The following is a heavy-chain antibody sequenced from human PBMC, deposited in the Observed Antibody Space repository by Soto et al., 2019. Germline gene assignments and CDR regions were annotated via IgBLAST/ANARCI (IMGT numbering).Heavy chain of an antibody. CDR1: GFMFSSYT. J-gene: IGHJ4*02. CDR2: ITSNSDHI. Sequence: GGSLRLSCAASGFMFSSYTMSWVRQAPGKGLEWLSSITSNSDHIDYADSVRGRFTVSRDNARKSLYLQMDSLGAEDTGVYYCATPYYYNHWGPGALVTVSS. V-gene: IGHV3-21*01. CDR3: ATPYYYNH.